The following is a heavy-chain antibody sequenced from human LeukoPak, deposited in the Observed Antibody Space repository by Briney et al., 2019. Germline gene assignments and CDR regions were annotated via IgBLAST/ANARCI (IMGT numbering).Heavy chain of an antibody. CDR3: AKDISRYYGSGMDV. D-gene: IGHD3-10*01. Sequence: GGSLRLSCAASGFTFNSYVMSWVRQAPGKGLERVSTISGSGGTTYYADSVKGRFTISRDNSKNTLYLQMTSLRAEDTAVYYCAKDISRYYGSGMDVWGQGTTVTVSS. CDR2: ISGSGGTT. V-gene: IGHV3-23*01. CDR1: GFTFNSYV. J-gene: IGHJ6*02.